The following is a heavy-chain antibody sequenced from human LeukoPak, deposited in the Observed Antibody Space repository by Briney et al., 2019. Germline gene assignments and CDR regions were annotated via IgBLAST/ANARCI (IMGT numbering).Heavy chain of an antibody. CDR2: IWYDGSNK. V-gene: IGHV3-33*01. J-gene: IGHJ4*02. D-gene: IGHD2-15*01. CDR3: ARDPRIGYCSGGTCSFLDY. Sequence: PGGSLRLSCAASGFTFSNYGMHWVRQAPGKELEWVAVIWYDGSNKYYADSVKGRFTISRDNSMNTLYLQMNSLRAEDTAVYYCARDPRIGYCSGGTCSFLDYWGQGTLVTVSS. CDR1: GFTFSNYG.